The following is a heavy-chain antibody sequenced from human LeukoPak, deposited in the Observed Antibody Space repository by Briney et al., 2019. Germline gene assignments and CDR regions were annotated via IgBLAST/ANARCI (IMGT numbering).Heavy chain of an antibody. D-gene: IGHD2-21*01. V-gene: IGHV3-23*01. J-gene: IGHJ4*02. CDR2: LSGSGGTT. Sequence: GGSLRLSCAVPGITLSNYGMSWVRQAPGKGLEWVAGLSGSGGTTNYADSVKGRFTISRDNPKNTLYLQMNSLRAEDAAIYFCAKRDVVIRVFLVGFHKEANYFDSWGQGALVTVSS. CDR1: GITLSNYG. CDR3: AKRDVVIRVFLVGFHKEANYFDS.